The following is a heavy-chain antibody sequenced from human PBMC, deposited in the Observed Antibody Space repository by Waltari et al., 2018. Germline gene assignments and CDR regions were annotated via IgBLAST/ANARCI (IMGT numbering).Heavy chain of an antibody. CDR2: FSAYNDKI. D-gene: IGHD3-3*01. CDR3: ARDPHEFWSSYFFDA. Sequence: QVLLVQSGPEVKKPGASVKVSCKTSGYAFSDYGMNWVRQAPGQGLEWMGWFSAYNDKIDSAQKFQGRVTMTIDKSTTTAYMALRSLRADDTAVYYCARDPHEFWSSYFFDAWGQGTLVTVSS. V-gene: IGHV1-18*01. J-gene: IGHJ5*02. CDR1: GYAFSDYG.